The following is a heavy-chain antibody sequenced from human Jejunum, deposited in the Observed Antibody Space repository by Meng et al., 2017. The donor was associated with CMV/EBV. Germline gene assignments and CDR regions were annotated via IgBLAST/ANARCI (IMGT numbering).Heavy chain of an antibody. Sequence: WVRQAPGKGLEWVSYITNSGSTIYYADSVKGRFTISRDNAKNSLYLQMNSLRAEDTAVYYCARDRYCLNGVRYLIPDSYYYGMDVWGQGTTVTVSS. CDR2: ITNSGSTI. D-gene: IGHD2-8*01. J-gene: IGHJ6*02. CDR3: ARDRYCLNGVRYLIPDSYYYGMDV. V-gene: IGHV3-48*03.